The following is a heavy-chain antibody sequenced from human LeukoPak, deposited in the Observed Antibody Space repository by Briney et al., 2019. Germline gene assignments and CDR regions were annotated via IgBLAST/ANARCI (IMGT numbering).Heavy chain of an antibody. Sequence: ASVKVSCKASGYTFTGYYMNWVRQAPGQGLEWMGWINPNSGGTNYAQKFQERVTITRDMSTSTAYMELSSLRSEDTAVYYCAAGTPNIVAHDAFDIWGQGTMVTVSS. CDR1: GYTFTGYY. CDR2: INPNSGGT. V-gene: IGHV1-2*02. J-gene: IGHJ3*02. CDR3: AAGTPNIVAHDAFDI. D-gene: IGHD5-12*01.